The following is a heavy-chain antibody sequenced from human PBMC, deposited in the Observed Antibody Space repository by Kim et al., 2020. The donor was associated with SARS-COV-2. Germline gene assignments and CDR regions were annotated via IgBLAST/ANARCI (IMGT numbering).Heavy chain of an antibody. J-gene: IGHJ6*02. V-gene: IGHV4-31*03. Sequence: SETLSLTCTVSGGSISSGGYYWSWIRQHPGKGLEWIGYIYYSGSTYYNPSLKSRVTISVDTSKNQFSLKLSSVTAADTAVYYCAREYRDITIFGVVIRDGMDVWGPGNPVTVS. CDR2: IYYSGST. D-gene: IGHD3-3*01. CDR3: AREYRDITIFGVVIRDGMDV. CDR1: GGSISSGGYY.